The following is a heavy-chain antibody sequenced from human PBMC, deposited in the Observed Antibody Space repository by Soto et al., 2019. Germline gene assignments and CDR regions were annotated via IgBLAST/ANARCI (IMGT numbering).Heavy chain of an antibody. Sequence: SETLSLTCTVSGGSISSYYWSWIRQPPGKGLEWIGYIYYSGSTNYNPSLKSRVTISVDTSKNQFSLKLSSVTAADTAVYYCARHDGFSSGWVFDYWGHGTLVTVSS. D-gene: IGHD6-19*01. J-gene: IGHJ4*01. CDR3: ARHDGFSSGWVFDY. CDR2: IYYSGST. CDR1: GGSISSYY. V-gene: IGHV4-59*01.